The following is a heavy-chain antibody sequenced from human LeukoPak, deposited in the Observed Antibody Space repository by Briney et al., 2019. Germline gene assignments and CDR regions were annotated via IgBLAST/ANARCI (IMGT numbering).Heavy chain of an antibody. CDR3: ARGRSGSYHSPFDY. Sequence: SETLSLTCTVSGGSVSNYYWSWIRQPPGKGLEWIGYIYYSGSTNYNPSLESRVTISVDTSKNQFSLKLDSVTAADTAVYYCARGRSGSYHSPFDYWGQGTLVTVSS. V-gene: IGHV4-59*02. D-gene: IGHD1-26*01. CDR1: GGSVSNYY. CDR2: IYYSGST. J-gene: IGHJ4*02.